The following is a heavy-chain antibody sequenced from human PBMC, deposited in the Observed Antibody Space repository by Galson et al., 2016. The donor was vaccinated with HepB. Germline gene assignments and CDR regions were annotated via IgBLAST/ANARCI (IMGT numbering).Heavy chain of an antibody. D-gene: IGHD3-10*01. CDR3: VRDSHFGAFDI. CDR1: GLPFSTYS. V-gene: IGHV3-21*01. CDR2: IHSDSSYI. Sequence: SLRLSCAASGLPFSTYSMNWVRQAPGKGLAWVSYIHSDSSYIYYADSVNGRFTISRDNAKNSLSLRMNILRAEDTAVYYCVRDSHFGAFDIWGQGTMVTVSS. J-gene: IGHJ3*02.